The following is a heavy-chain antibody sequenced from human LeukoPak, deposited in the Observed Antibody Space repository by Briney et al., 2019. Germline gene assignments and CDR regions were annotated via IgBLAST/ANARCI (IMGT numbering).Heavy chain of an antibody. J-gene: IGHJ3*02. CDR2: IDSTGST. V-gene: IGHV3-66*01. CDR1: GFTVSSNY. D-gene: IGHD5-18*01. Sequence: GGSLRLSCAASGFTVSSNYMSWVRQAPGKGLEWVSFIDSTGSTYYADSVKGRFTISRDNSRNTLYLQMNSLRVEDTAVYYCARRERLGYSYGRGTLDIWGQGTMVTVSS. CDR3: ARRERLGYSYGRGTLDI.